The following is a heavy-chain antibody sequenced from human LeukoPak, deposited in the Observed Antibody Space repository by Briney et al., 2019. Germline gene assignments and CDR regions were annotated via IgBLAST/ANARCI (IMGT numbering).Heavy chain of an antibody. CDR3: ARDGPKYCGGDCYFDY. D-gene: IGHD2-21*02. CDR2: ISYDGSNK. V-gene: IGHV3-30-3*01. J-gene: IGHJ4*02. CDR1: GFTFSSYA. Sequence: GGSLRLSCAASGFTFSSYAMHWVRQAPGKGLEWVAVISYDGSNKYYADSVKGRFTISRDNSKNTLYLQMNSLRAEDTAVYYCARDGPKYCGGDCYFDYWGQGTLVTVS.